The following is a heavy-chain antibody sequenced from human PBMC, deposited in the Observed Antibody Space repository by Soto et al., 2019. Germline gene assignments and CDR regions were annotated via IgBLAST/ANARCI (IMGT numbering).Heavy chain of an antibody. J-gene: IGHJ4*02. CDR1: GGTFSSYA. Sequence: QVQLVQSGAEVKKPGSSVKVSCKASGGTFSSYAISWVRQAPGQGLEWMGGIIPIFGTANYAQKFQGRVTITADESTSTAYMELSSLRSEDTSVYYCARSERYGDYPIYFDYWGQGTLVTVSS. V-gene: IGHV1-69*12. CDR2: IIPIFGTA. CDR3: ARSERYGDYPIYFDY. D-gene: IGHD4-17*01.